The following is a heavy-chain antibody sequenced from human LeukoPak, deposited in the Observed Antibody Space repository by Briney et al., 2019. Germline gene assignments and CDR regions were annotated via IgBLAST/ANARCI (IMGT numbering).Heavy chain of an antibody. CDR2: ISSNGGST. CDR1: GFTFSRYS. D-gene: IGHD3-9*01. V-gene: IGHV3-64*01. J-gene: IGHJ3*02. CDR3: ARGKTSDDIIEDAFDI. Sequence: QPGGSLRLSCAASGFTFSRYSMHWVRQAPGKGLEYVSAISSNGGSTYYANSVKGRFTISRDYSKNTLYLQMGSLRAEDTALYYCARGKTSDDIIEDAFDIWGQGTMVAVSS.